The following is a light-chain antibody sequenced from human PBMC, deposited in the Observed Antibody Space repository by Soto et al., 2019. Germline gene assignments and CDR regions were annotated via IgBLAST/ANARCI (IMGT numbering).Light chain of an antibody. Sequence: DIQMTQSPFSLSASVGDRVTLTCRASQSISNYLIWLQQKPGKAPKLLIYAASTLESGVPSRFSGTESESGTDFTLTISNLQPEDFATYFCLQSYSFPFTFGPGTRVDIK. V-gene: IGKV1-39*01. CDR3: LQSYSFPFT. CDR2: AAS. J-gene: IGKJ3*01. CDR1: QSISNY.